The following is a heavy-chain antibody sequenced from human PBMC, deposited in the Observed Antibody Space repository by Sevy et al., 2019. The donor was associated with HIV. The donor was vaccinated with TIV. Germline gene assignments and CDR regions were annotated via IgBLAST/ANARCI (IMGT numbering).Heavy chain of an antibody. CDR3: ARDCSSTSCLWGMDV. CDR1: GFTFSRYW. D-gene: IGHD2-2*01. Sequence: LSLTCAASGFTFSRYWMSWVRQAPGKGLEWVANIKLDGSEKYYVDSVKGRFTISRDNAKNSLYLQMNSLRAEDSAVYYCARDCSSTSCLWGMDVWSQGTTVTVSS. CDR2: IKLDGSEK. V-gene: IGHV3-7*03. J-gene: IGHJ6*02.